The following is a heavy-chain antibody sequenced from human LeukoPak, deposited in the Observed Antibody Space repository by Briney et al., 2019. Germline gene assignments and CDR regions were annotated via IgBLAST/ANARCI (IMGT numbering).Heavy chain of an antibody. Sequence: PGGSLRLSCAASGFIFSNYEMNWVRQAPGKGLEWVSYISIRVSTLYYADSVRSRFTVSRDNAKNSLYLQMNSLRAEDTAIYYCARGWELLDSWGQGTLVTVSS. CDR3: ARGWELLDS. D-gene: IGHD1-26*01. V-gene: IGHV3-48*03. J-gene: IGHJ4*02. CDR1: GFIFSNYE. CDR2: ISIRVSTL.